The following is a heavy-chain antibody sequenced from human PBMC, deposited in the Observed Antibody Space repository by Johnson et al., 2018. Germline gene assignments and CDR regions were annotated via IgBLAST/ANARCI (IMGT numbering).Heavy chain of an antibody. CDR3: ARDPDCSSTSCLGMDV. V-gene: IGHV3-21*01. CDR2: ISGSGGST. CDR1: GFTFSSYS. J-gene: IGHJ6*02. Sequence: VQLQESGGGLVKPGGSLRLSCAASGFTFSSYSMNWVRQAPGKGLEWVSAISGSGGSTYYADSVKGRFTISRDNAQNTLYLQMNSLSAADTAVYYCARDPDCSSTSCLGMDVWGQGTTVTVSS. D-gene: IGHD2-2*01.